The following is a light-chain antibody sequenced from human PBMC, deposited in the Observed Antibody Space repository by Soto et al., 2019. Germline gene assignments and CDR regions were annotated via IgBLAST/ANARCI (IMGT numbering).Light chain of an antibody. CDR3: AALDDSVSGYSE. Sequence: QSVLTQPPSASGTPGHSVTISCLGSHSNTGSYYVHWSQHLPGTARRLLFYRNNQRPPGAPDRFFGSQSGTSSFLATRALRSEGEADYYCAALDDSVSGYSEFGTETKVTV. CDR2: RNN. CDR1: HSNTGSYY. V-gene: IGLV1-47*01. J-gene: IGLJ1*01.